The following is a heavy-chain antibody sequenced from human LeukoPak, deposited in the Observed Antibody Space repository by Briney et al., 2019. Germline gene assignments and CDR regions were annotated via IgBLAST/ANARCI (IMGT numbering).Heavy chain of an antibody. CDR3: ARGINWNGSLDY. D-gene: IGHD1-1*01. CDR1: GGSISSSSYY. J-gene: IGHJ4*02. CDR2: IYYSGST. V-gene: IGHV4-39*07. Sequence: PSETLSLTCTVSGGSISSSSYYWGWIRQPPGKGLEWIGSIYYSGSTYYNPSLKSRVTISVDTSKNQFSLKLSSVTAADTAVYYCARGINWNGSLDYWGQGTLVTVSS.